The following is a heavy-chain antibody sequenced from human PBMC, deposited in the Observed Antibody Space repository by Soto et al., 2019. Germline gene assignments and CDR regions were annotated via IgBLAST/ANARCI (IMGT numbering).Heavy chain of an antibody. CDR1: GYTFTSYG. CDR2: ISAYNGNT. D-gene: IGHD3-10*01. CDR3: ARDGPMDRAFDI. Sequence: QVQLVQSGAEVKKPGASVKVSCKASGYTFTSYGITWVRQAPGQGLEWMGWISAYNGNTNHAKNLQGRVTMTTDTSTSKAYMDLRSLRSDDTAVYYCARDGPMDRAFDIWGQGTMVTVSS. V-gene: IGHV1-18*01. J-gene: IGHJ3*02.